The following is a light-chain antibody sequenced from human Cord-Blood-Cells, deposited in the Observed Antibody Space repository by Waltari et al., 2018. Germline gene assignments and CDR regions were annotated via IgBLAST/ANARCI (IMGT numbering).Light chain of an antibody. J-gene: IGKJ2*01. Sequence: GERATLSCRASQSVSSNLAWYQQKPGQAPRLLIYGASTRATGIPARFSGSGSGTEFTLTISSLQSEDFAVYYCQQYNNWPPMYTFGQGTKLEIK. CDR3: QQYNNWPPMYT. V-gene: IGKV3-15*01. CDR1: QSVSSN. CDR2: GAS.